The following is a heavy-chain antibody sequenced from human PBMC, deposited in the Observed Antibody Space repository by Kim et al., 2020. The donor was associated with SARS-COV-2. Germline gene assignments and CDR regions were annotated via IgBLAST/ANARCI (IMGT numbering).Heavy chain of an antibody. D-gene: IGHD6-13*01. Sequence: PALKGRVTISVDTAENQFSLKLSSVTAADTAVYYCARTRGIAAAGHGFDPWGQGTLVTVSS. V-gene: IGHV4-39*07. CDR3: ARTRGIAAAGHGFDP. J-gene: IGHJ5*02.